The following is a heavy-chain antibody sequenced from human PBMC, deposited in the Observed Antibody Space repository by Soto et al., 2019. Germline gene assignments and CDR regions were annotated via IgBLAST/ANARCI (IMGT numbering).Heavy chain of an antibody. Sequence: GGSLRLSCAASGFTFSSYDMHWVRQATGKGLEWVSAIGTAGDTYYPGSGKGRFTISRENAKNSLYLQMNSLRAEDTAVYYCARGGASGYYPRWFDPWGQGTLVTVSS. CDR3: ARGGASGYYPRWFDP. J-gene: IGHJ5*02. D-gene: IGHD3-3*01. CDR2: IGTAGDT. V-gene: IGHV3-13*01. CDR1: GFTFSSYD.